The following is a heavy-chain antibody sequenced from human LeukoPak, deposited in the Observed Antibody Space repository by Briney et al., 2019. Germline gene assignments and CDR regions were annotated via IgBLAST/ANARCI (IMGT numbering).Heavy chain of an antibody. CDR1: GYTFTGYY. Sequence: ASVKVSCKASGYTFTGYYMHWVRQAPGQGLEWMGWINPNSGGTSYAQKFQGRVTMIRDTSISTAYMELSRLRSDDTAVYYCAGFEGYCSSTSCRRDYWGQGTLVTVSS. J-gene: IGHJ4*02. V-gene: IGHV1-2*02. D-gene: IGHD2-2*01. CDR3: AGFEGYCSSTSCRRDY. CDR2: INPNSGGT.